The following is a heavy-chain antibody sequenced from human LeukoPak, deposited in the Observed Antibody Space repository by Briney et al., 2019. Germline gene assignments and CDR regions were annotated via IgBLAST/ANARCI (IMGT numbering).Heavy chain of an antibody. CDR1: GLTFSSSD. CDR2: ITFHGRDT. J-gene: IGHJ4*02. CDR3: VKVGISTYDH. D-gene: IGHD2/OR15-2a*01. Sequence: PGGSLRLSCSVSGLTFSSSDMHWVRQAPGKALEYVSAITFHGRDTYYADSVNGRFTISRDSSKDTLYLQMSNLRPEDTAIYYCVKVGISTYDHWGQGTLVTVSS. V-gene: IGHV3-64D*06.